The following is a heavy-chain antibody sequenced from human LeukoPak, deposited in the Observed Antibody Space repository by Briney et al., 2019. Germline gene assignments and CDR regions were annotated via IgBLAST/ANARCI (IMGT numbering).Heavy chain of an antibody. CDR3: AITGRYYDILTGPMGPFDY. CDR2: ISGGST. D-gene: IGHD3-9*01. CDR1: RFTVRSNE. J-gene: IGHJ4*02. Sequence: GGSLRLSCAASRFTVRSNEMSWVRQAPGKGLEWVSSISGGSTYYGDSRKDRFTISRDNSKKNLHLPRNSLRAGDTAVYYCAITGRYYDILTGPMGPFDYWGQGTLVTVSS. V-gene: IGHV3-38-3*01.